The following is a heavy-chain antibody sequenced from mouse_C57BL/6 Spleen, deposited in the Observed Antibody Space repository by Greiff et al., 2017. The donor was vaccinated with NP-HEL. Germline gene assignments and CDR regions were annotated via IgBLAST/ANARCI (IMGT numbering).Heavy chain of an antibody. D-gene: IGHD1-1*01. Sequence: QVQLQQPGAELVRPGSSVKLSCKASGYTFTSYWMDWVKQRPVQGLEWIGNIYPSDSETHYNQKFKDKATLTVDKSSSTAYMQLSSLTSEDSAVYYCARSDYYGGYWGQGTTLTVSS. V-gene: IGHV1-61*01. CDR2: IYPSDSET. J-gene: IGHJ2*01. CDR3: ARSDYYGGY. CDR1: GYTFTSYW.